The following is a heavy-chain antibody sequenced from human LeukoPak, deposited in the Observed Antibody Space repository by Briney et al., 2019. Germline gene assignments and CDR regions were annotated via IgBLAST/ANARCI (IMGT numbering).Heavy chain of an antibody. D-gene: IGHD7-27*01. CDR1: GFTVSNSW. Sequence: GGSLRLSCAASGFTVSNSWMFWVRQAPGKGLMYVSEINNDGNRIRYVDSVKGRFTISRDGAKNTLFLQMNSQRDDDTAMYYCARGGLPGGFDYWGQGILVTVSS. CDR3: ARGGLPGGFDY. V-gene: IGHV3-74*01. J-gene: IGHJ4*02. CDR2: INNDGNRI.